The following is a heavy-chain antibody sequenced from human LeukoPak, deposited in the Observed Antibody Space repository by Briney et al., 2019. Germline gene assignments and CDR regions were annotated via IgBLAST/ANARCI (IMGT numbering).Heavy chain of an antibody. CDR3: ARSGIVVVPAAPPVGYYYGMDV. V-gene: IGHV1-69*04. CDR1: GGTFSSYA. J-gene: IGHJ6*02. CDR2: IIPILGIA. Sequence: SVTVSFKASGGTFSSYAISWVRQAPGQGLEWMGRIIPILGIANYAQKFQGRVTITADKSTSTAYMELSSLRSEDTAVYYCARSGIVVVPAAPPVGYYYGMDVWGQGTTVTVSS. D-gene: IGHD2-2*01.